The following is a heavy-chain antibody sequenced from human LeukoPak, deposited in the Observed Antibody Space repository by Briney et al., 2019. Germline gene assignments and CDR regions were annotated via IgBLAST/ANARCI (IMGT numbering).Heavy chain of an antibody. V-gene: IGHV4-59*01. J-gene: IGHJ4*02. D-gene: IGHD3-22*01. CDR3: ARGDSSGYQVFDY. CDR1: GGSISSYY. CDR2: IYYSGST. Sequence: PSETLSLTCTVSGGSISSYYWSWIRQPPGKGLEWIGYIYYSGSTNYNPSLKSRVTISVDTSKNQFSLWLSSVTAADTAVYYCARGDSSGYQVFDYWGQGTLVTVSS.